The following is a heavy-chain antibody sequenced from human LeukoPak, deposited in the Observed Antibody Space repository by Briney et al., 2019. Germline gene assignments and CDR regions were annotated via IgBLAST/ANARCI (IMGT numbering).Heavy chain of an antibody. D-gene: IGHD3-3*01. CDR3: ARDRTIFGVVIAYYFDY. J-gene: IGHJ4*02. CDR1: GFTFSSYG. CDR2: ISYDGSNK. V-gene: IGHV3-30*03. Sequence: GGSLRLSCAASGFTFSSYGMHWVRQAPGKGLEWVAVISYDGSNKYYADSVKGRFTISRDNSKNTLYLQMSSLRAEDTAVYYCARDRTIFGVVIAYYFDYWGQGTLVTVSS.